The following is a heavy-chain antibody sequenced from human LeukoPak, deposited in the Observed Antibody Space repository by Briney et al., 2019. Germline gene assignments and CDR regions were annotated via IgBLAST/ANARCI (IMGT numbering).Heavy chain of an antibody. Sequence: SETLSLTCAVYGGSFSGYYWSWIRQPPGKGLEWIGEINHSGSTNYNPSLKSRVTISVDTSKNQFSLKLSSVTAADTAVYYCARAGYPGMDVWGQGTTVTVSS. J-gene: IGHJ6*02. D-gene: IGHD2-15*01. CDR2: INHSGST. CDR1: GGSFSGYY. CDR3: ARAGYPGMDV. V-gene: IGHV4-34*01.